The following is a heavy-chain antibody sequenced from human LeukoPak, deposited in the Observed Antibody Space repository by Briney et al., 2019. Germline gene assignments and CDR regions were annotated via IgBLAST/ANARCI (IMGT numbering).Heavy chain of an antibody. CDR1: GGSISSYY. D-gene: IGHD2-15*01. V-gene: IGHV4-59*01. J-gene: IGHJ4*02. CDR3: ARELYCSGGSCYSFLDY. CDR2: IYYSGST. Sequence: SETLSLTCTVSGGSISSYYWSWVRQPPGKGLEWIGYIYYSGSTNYNPSLRSRVTISVETSKNKCSLKLSSVTAADTAVYYCARELYCSGGSCYSFLDYWGQGTLVTVSS.